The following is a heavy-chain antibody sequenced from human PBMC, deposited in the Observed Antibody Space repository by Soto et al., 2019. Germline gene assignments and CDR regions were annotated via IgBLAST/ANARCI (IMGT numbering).Heavy chain of an antibody. CDR2: IQYSGYS. D-gene: IGHD3-10*01. Sequence: QVQLQESGPGLVKPSETLSLTCTVSGGSLTNYYCSWFRQPPGKGLEWVGYIQYSGYSAYNLSLKGPVTMSMDPSQTQFSLMLEAVTAADPAVYFWARPGFGSLHGLVDVWGQGTTVIVSS. J-gene: IGHJ6*02. V-gene: IGHV4-59*08. CDR1: GGSLTNYY. CDR3: ARPGFGSLHGLVDV.